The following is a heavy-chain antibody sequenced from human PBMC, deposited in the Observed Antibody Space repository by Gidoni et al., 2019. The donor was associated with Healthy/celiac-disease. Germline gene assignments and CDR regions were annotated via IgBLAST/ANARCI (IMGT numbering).Heavy chain of an antibody. CDR1: GSTLTELS. D-gene: IGHD3-22*01. CDR3: AVGTMIVVPYYYYYMDV. V-gene: IGHV1-24*01. Sequence: QVQLVQSGAEVKKPGASAKVSCKVSGSTLTELSMHWVRQAPGKGLEWMGGFDPEDGETIYAQKFQGRVTMTEDTSTDTAYMELSSLRSEDTAVYYCAVGTMIVVPYYYYYMDVWGKGTTVTVSS. CDR2: FDPEDGET. J-gene: IGHJ6*03.